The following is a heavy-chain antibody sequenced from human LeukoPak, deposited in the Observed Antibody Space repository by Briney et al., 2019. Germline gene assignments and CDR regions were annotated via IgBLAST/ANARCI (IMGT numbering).Heavy chain of an antibody. J-gene: IGHJ6*02. CDR1: GGTFSSYA. V-gene: IGHV1-69*04. CDR3: ARDIGSTRYYYYGMDV. D-gene: IGHD2-2*01. Sequence: GASVKVSCKASGGTFSSYAISWVRQAPGQGLEWMGRIIPILGIANYAQKFQGRVTITADKSTSTAYMELSSLRSEDTAVYYCARDIGSTRYYYYGMDVWGQGTTVTVSS. CDR2: IIPILGIA.